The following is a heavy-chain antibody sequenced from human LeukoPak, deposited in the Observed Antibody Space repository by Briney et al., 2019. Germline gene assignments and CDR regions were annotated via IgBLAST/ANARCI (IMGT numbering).Heavy chain of an antibody. CDR2: IRYDGTNK. Sequence: GGSLRLSCAASGFSFSSYGIHWVRQAPGKGLEWVAYIRYDGTNKYYADAVKGRFTISRDNSKNTLYLQMNSLRAEDTAVYYFANPGTAKYCSGGTCYRWGQGTLVTVSS. V-gene: IGHV3-30*02. CDR3: ANPGTAKYCSGGTCYR. D-gene: IGHD2-15*01. J-gene: IGHJ5*02. CDR1: GFSFSSYG.